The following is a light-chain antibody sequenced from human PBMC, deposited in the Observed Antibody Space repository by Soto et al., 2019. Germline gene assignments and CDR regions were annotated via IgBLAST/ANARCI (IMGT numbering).Light chain of an antibody. Sequence: EIVMTQSPGTLSLSPGETVTLSCWSSQSIDSNYLSWYQQKAGQAPRLLISGASTRATGIPARFSGSGSGTDFTLTISSLQAEDFAVYYCQQDYNLPFTFGQGTRLEIK. CDR3: QQDYNLPFT. CDR1: QSIDSNY. CDR2: GAS. V-gene: IGKV3D-7*01. J-gene: IGKJ5*01.